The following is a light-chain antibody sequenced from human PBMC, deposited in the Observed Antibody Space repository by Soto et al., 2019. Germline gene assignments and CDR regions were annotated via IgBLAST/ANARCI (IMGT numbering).Light chain of an antibody. J-gene: IGKJ2*01. Sequence: DIQLTQSPSTLSTSVGDRVTITCRASQSISSWLAWYQQKPGKAPNLLIYKASRLQSGVPSRFSGSGSGTEFTLTISSLQPDDFATYYCQQYNSYPHTFGQGTKLEIK. CDR2: KAS. CDR1: QSISSW. CDR3: QQYNSYPHT. V-gene: IGKV1-5*03.